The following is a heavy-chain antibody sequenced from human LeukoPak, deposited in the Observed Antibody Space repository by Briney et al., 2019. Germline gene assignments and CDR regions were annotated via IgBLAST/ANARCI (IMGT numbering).Heavy chain of an antibody. J-gene: IGHJ3*02. CDR1: GFTVSSNY. D-gene: IGHD6-19*01. Sequence: HPGGSLRLSCAASGFTVSSNYMSWVRQAPGKGLEWVSVIYSGGSTYYADSVKGRFTISRHNSKNTLYLQMNSLRAEDTAVYYSASSSGWYGDAFDIWGQGTMVTVSS. CDR3: ASSSGWYGDAFDI. CDR2: IYSGGST. V-gene: IGHV3-53*04.